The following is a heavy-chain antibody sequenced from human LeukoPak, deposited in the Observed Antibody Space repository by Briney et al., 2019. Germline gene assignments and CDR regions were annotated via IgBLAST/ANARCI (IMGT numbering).Heavy chain of an antibody. J-gene: IGHJ4*02. CDR1: GFTFSSYS. Sequence: PGGSLRLSCAAPGFTFSSYSMNWVRQAPGKGLEWVSAISGSGGSTYYADSVKGRFTISRDNSKNTLYLQMNSLRAEDTAVYYCAEDNWAAAASTLFDYWGQGTLVTVSS. CDR3: AEDNWAAAASTLFDY. CDR2: ISGSGGST. D-gene: IGHD6-13*01. V-gene: IGHV3-23*01.